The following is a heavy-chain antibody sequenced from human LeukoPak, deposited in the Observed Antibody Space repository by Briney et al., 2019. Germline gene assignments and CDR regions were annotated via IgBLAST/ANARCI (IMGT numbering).Heavy chain of an antibody. CDR2: ISSSSSYI. V-gene: IGHV3-21*01. J-gene: IGHJ4*02. D-gene: IGHD6-13*01. CDR1: GFTFSSYS. CDR3: ARAQWDAAAGKDY. Sequence: GGSLRLSCAASGFTFSSYSMNWVRQAPGKGLEWVSSISSSSSYIYYADSVKGRFTISRDNSKNTLYLQMNSLRAEDTAVYYCARAQWDAAAGKDYWGQGTLVTVSS.